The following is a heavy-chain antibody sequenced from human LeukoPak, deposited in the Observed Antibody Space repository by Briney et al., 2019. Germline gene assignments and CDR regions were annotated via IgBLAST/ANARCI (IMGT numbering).Heavy chain of an antibody. D-gene: IGHD3-16*02. CDR1: GFTFSSYW. J-gene: IGHJ4*02. CDR2: INSDGSST. Sequence: GGSLRLSCAASGFTFSSYWMHWVRQAPGKGLVWVSRINSDGSSTSYADSVKGRFTISRDNSKNTLYLQMNSLRAEDTAVYYCAKDALGFTFGGVIVTEDYWGQGTLVTVSS. CDR3: AKDALGFTFGGVIVTEDY. V-gene: IGHV3-74*01.